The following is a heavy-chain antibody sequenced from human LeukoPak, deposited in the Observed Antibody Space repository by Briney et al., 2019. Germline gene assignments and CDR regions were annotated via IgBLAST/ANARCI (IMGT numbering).Heavy chain of an antibody. D-gene: IGHD3-22*01. V-gene: IGHV4-39*01. J-gene: IGHJ4*02. CDR1: GGSISTNNYY. CDR3: ARHQRPNYYDRSGPPDY. Sequence: SETLSLTCTVSGGSISTNNYYWGWIRQPLGKGLEWIGSISYSGSTSYNPSLKSRVTISVDTSKNQFSLKLTSVTAADTAAYYCARHQRPNYYDRSGPPDYWGQGTLVTVSS. CDR2: ISYSGST.